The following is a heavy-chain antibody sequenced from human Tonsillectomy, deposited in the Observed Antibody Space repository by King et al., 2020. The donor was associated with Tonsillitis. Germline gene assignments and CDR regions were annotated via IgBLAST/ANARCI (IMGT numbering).Heavy chain of an antibody. Sequence: VQLVESGGGLEQPGRSLRLSCTASGFTFGDYAMSWFRQTPGKGLEWVGFIRSKTHGGTTEYAASVKGRFTISRDDSRSIAYLQMNSLKTEDTAIYYCTRISYGDYGRGYFDDWGQGTLVTVSS. J-gene: IGHJ4*02. V-gene: IGHV3-49*03. D-gene: IGHD4-17*01. CDR3: TRISYGDYGRGYFDD. CDR1: GFTFGDYA. CDR2: IRSKTHGGTT.